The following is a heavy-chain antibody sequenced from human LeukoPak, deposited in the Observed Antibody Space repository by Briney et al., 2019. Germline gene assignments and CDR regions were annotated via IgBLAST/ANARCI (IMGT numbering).Heavy chain of an antibody. V-gene: IGHV4-59*01. CDR3: ARDGGKVQD. CDR2: IYCSGST. D-gene: IGHD1-1*01. CDR1: GGSISSYY. J-gene: IGHJ4*02. Sequence: SETLTLTCTVSGGSISSYYWSWVRQPPGKGLEWIGYIYCSGSTNYNPSLKSRVTISVDTSKNQFSLKLSSVTAADTAVYYCARDGGKVQDWGQGTLVTVSS.